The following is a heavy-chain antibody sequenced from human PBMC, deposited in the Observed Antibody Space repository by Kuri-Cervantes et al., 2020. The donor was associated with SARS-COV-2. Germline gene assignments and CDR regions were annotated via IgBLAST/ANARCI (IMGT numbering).Heavy chain of an antibody. CDR3: ARVPLGFTFGGVIVDASDI. D-gene: IGHD3-16*02. CDR2: IYTSGSP. J-gene: IGHJ3*02. V-gene: IGHV4-4*07. Sequence: GSLRLSCTVSGGSISSYYWSWIRQPAGKGLEWIGRIYTSGSPNYIPSLKSRVTMSVDTSKNQFSLKLSSVTAADTAVYYCARVPLGFTFGGVIVDASDIWGQGTMVTVSS. CDR1: GGSISSYY.